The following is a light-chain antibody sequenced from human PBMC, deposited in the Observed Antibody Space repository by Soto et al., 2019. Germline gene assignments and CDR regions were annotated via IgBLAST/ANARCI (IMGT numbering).Light chain of an antibody. CDR1: SGHSSYA. J-gene: IGLJ2*01. Sequence: QLVLTQSPSASASLGASVKLTCTLSSGHSSYAIAWHQQQPEKGPRYLMKLNSDGSHSKGDGIPDRFSGASSGAERYLTISSHQSEDEADYYGQTWGTGIVVFGGGTKLTVL. CDR3: QTWGTGIVV. CDR2: LNSDGSH. V-gene: IGLV4-69*01.